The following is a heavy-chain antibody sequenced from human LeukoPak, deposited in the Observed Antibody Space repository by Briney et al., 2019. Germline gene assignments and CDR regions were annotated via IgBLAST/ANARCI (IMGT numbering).Heavy chain of an antibody. CDR1: GDSVASGTSY. CDR3: ARVFWQSGGYFDY. D-gene: IGHD2-15*01. Sequence: SETLSITCTVSGDSVASGTSYWTWIRQPAGKGLEWMGRVYPSGSTDYNPSVKSRLSISIDTSKNQFSLDLTSITAADTAVYYCARVFWQSGGYFDYWGQGILVTVSS. CDR2: VYPSGST. J-gene: IGHJ4*02. V-gene: IGHV4-61*02.